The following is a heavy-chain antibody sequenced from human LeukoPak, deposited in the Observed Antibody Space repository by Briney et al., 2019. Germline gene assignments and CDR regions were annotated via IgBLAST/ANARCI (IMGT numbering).Heavy chain of an antibody. J-gene: IGHJ4*02. CDR3: AREADASYFDY. CDR1: GGSFSGYS. Sequence: SETLSLTCAVYGGSFSGYSWSWIRQPPGKGLEWIGYIYHSGSTYYNPSLKSRVTISVDRSKNQFSLKLSSVTAADTAVYYCAREADASYFDYWGQGTLVTVSS. CDR2: IYHSGST. V-gene: IGHV4-30-2*01.